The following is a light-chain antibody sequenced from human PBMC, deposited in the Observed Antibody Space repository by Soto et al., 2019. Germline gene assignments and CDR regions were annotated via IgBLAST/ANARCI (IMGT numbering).Light chain of an antibody. CDR2: KAS. CDR1: QSIRSW. V-gene: IGKV1-5*03. Sequence: DIQMTQFPSTLSAYVGDRVTITCRASQSIRSWLAWYKQKPGNAPNLLIYKASSLPSGVPSRFSGRGYGPECTLTISSLQPDDIETYYYKQYDSYYNFGGGNKVQIK. CDR3: KQYDSYYN. J-gene: IGKJ4*01.